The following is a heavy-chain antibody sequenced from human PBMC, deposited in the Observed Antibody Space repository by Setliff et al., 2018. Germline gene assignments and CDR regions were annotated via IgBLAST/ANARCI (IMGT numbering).Heavy chain of an antibody. V-gene: IGHV4-59*11. CDR1: GGSISSHY. J-gene: IGHJ4*02. CDR2: IYYSGST. D-gene: IGHD1-26*01. CDR3: AAKASGSFDY. Sequence: PSETLSLTCTVSGGSISSHYWSWIRQPPGKGLEWIGSIYYSGSTNYNPSLKSRVTISVDTSKNQFSLKLSSVTAADTAAYYCAAKASGSFDYWGQGTLVTVSS.